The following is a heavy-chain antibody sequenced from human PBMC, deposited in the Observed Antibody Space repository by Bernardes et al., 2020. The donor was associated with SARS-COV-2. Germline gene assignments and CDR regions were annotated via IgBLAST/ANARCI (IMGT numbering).Heavy chain of an antibody. D-gene: IGHD3-22*01. J-gene: IGHJ4*02. V-gene: IGHV3-30*03. CDR1: GFTFSSYG. CDR3: TTSRLYYYDSSGYSF. CDR2: ISYDGSNK. Sequence: GGSLRLSCAASGFTFSSYGMHWVRQAPGKGLEWVAVISYDGSNKYYADSVKGRFTISRDNSKNTLYLQMNSLKTEDTAVYYCTTSRLYYYDSSGYSFWGQGTLVTVSS.